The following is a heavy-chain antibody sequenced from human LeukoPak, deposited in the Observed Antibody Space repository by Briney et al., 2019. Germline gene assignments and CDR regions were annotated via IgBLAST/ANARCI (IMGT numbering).Heavy chain of an antibody. D-gene: IGHD5-18*01. Sequence: SETLSLTCVVSGLSIGNDVYWAWIRQPPGKGLEWIVTTHHSGSTYYNPSLKSRVTVSVDMSKNQFSLNLNSVPAADTAIYFCARIRSAAITNAFDVWGQGTVVTVSS. V-gene: IGHV4-38-2*01. CDR3: ARIRSAAITNAFDV. CDR1: GLSIGNDVY. J-gene: IGHJ3*01. CDR2: THHSGST.